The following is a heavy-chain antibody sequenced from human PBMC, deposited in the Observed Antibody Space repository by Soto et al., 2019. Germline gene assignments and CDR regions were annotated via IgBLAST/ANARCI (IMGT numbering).Heavy chain of an antibody. CDR1: GGSINDYY. CDR2: IYYSGST. Sequence: SETLSLTCTVSGGSINDYYWNWIRKPPGKGLEWLGYIYYSGSTNYSPALKSRVTISVDTSKNQFSLKVTSVTAADTAVYYCAAILGYCSGGSCYNWFDPWGPGTLVTVSS. D-gene: IGHD2-15*01. CDR3: AAILGYCSGGSCYNWFDP. V-gene: IGHV4-59*01. J-gene: IGHJ5*02.